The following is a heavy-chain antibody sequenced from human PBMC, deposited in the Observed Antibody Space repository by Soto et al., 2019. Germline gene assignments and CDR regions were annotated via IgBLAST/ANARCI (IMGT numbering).Heavy chain of an antibody. CDR1: GFTFGDYA. CDR3: TRASGWYPDYYYGMDV. J-gene: IGHJ6*02. CDR2: IRSKAYGGTT. Sequence: LRLSCTASGFTFGDYAMSWVRQAPGKGLEWVGFIRSKAYGGTTEYAASVKGRFTISRDDSKSIAYLQMNSLKTEDTAVYYCTRASGWYPDYYYGMDVWGQGTTVTVSS. D-gene: IGHD6-19*01. V-gene: IGHV3-49*04.